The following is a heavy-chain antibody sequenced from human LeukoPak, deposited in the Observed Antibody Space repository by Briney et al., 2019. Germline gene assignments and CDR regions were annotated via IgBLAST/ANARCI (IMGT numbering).Heavy chain of an antibody. J-gene: IGHJ5*02. CDR3: ARHASWFGP. Sequence: SSETLSLTCTVPGGSINSDTYFWGWIRQPPGKGLEWIGSLYSRGTPYHNPSLGGRVTISIDESKNQISLKLNSVTAADTAVYYCARHASWFGPWGQGTLVTVSS. CDR2: LYSRGTP. CDR1: GGSINSDTYF. V-gene: IGHV4-39*01.